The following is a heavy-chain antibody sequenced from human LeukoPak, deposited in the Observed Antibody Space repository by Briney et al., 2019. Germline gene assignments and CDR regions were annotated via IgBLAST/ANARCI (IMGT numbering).Heavy chain of an antibody. D-gene: IGHD3-22*01. CDR1: GYTFTSYG. V-gene: IGHV1-18*01. CDR3: AREGFDFFDSSGYFQSSNDAFDI. Sequence: GASVKVSCKASGYTFTSYGISCVRQAPGQGLEWMGWISAYNGNTNYAQKLQGRVTMTTDTSTSTAYMELRSLRSDDTAVYYCAREGFDFFDSSGYFQSSNDAFDIWGQGTMVTVSS. J-gene: IGHJ3*02. CDR2: ISAYNGNT.